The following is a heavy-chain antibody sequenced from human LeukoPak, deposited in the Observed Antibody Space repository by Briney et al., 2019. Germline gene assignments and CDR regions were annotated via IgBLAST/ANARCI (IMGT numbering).Heavy chain of an antibody. Sequence: GGSLRLSCAASGFTVSNNYMSWVRQAPGKGLEWVSVIYSGGSAYYADSVKGRFTISRDNSRNTLFLQLNSLRAEDTAIYYCGRSLTSLRLTDWGQGTLVAVSS. CDR1: GFTVSNNY. CDR3: GRSLTSLRLTD. CDR2: IYSGGSA. D-gene: IGHD2-21*02. V-gene: IGHV3-53*01. J-gene: IGHJ4*02.